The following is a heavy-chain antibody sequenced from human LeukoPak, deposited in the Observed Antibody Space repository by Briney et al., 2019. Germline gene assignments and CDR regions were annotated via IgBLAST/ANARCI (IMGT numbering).Heavy chain of an antibody. CDR2: ISAYNGDT. Sequence: GASVKVSCKASGYTFTSYGINWVRQAPGQGLEWMGWISAYNGDTNYAQKLQGRVTMTTDTTTSTGYMELSSLRSEDTAVYYCATIYSLRRDGYNSGFDYWGQGTLVTVSS. D-gene: IGHD5-24*01. CDR1: GYTFTSYG. J-gene: IGHJ4*02. V-gene: IGHV1-18*01. CDR3: ATIYSLRRDGYNSGFDY.